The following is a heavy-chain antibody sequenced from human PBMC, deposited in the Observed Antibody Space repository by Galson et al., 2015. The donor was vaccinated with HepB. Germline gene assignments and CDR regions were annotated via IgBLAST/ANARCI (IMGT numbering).Heavy chain of an antibody. CDR1: GGTFSSYA. Sequence: SVKVSCKASGGTFSSYAISWVRQAPGQGLEWMGWISAYNGNTNYAQKLQGRVTMTTDTSTSTAYMELRSLRSDDTAVYYCARDVDYYGSGSYPQTDYWGQGTLVTVSS. V-gene: IGHV1-18*01. J-gene: IGHJ4*02. CDR3: ARDVDYYGSGSYPQTDY. D-gene: IGHD3-10*01. CDR2: ISAYNGNT.